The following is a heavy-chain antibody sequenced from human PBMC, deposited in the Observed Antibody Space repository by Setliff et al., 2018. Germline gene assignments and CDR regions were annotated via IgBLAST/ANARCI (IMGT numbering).Heavy chain of an antibody. CDR3: ARVSYTAMFADAFDI. CDR2: INAGNGNT. V-gene: IGHV1-3*01. CDR1: GYTFTSYA. D-gene: IGHD5-18*01. J-gene: IGHJ3*02. Sequence: ASVKASCKASGYTFTSYAMHWVRQAAGQRLEWMGWINAGNGNTKYSQKFQGRVTITRDTSASTAYMELSSLRSEDTAVYYCARVSYTAMFADAFDIWGQGTMVTVSS.